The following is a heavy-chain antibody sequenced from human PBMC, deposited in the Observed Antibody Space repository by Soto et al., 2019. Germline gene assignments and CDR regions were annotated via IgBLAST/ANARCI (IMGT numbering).Heavy chain of an antibody. J-gene: IGHJ6*02. V-gene: IGHV3-23*01. D-gene: IGHD1-26*01. Sequence: EVQLLESGGGLVQPGGSLRLSCAASGFTFNSYAMSWVRQAPGKGLEWVSAISGSGGSTYYADSVKGRFTISRDNSKNTLYLQMNSLRAEDTAVYYCAKEGWELPYYYYGMDVWGQGTTVTVSS. CDR3: AKEGWELPYYYYGMDV. CDR1: GFTFNSYA. CDR2: ISGSGGST.